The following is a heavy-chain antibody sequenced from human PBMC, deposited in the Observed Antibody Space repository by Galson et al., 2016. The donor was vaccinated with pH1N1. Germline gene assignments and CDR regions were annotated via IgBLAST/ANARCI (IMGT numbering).Heavy chain of an antibody. D-gene: IGHD4-17*01. Sequence: SLRLSCAASGSNSDYNMNWVRLAPGKGLEWVSSISGSGGRKPYADSVQGRFIISSDNSKTTLYLQMNSLRAGDTALYFCWKGGYGDYGLDVFDIWGQGTMVIVSS. CDR1: GSNSDYN. J-gene: IGHJ3*02. CDR2: ISGSGGRK. CDR3: WKGGYGDYGLDVFDI. V-gene: IGHV3-23*01.